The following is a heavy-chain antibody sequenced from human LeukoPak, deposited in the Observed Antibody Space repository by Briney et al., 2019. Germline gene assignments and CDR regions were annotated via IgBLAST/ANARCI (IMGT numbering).Heavy chain of an antibody. Sequence: GGSLRLSCAASGFTFSSYEMNWVRQAPGKGLEWVSYISSSGSTIYYADSVRRRFTISRDNAKNSLYLQMNSLRAEDTAVYYCARDLFAVATTDSRFDYWGQGTLVTVSS. CDR1: GFTFSSYE. CDR2: ISSSGSTI. J-gene: IGHJ4*02. D-gene: IGHD5-12*01. V-gene: IGHV3-48*03. CDR3: ARDLFAVATTDSRFDY.